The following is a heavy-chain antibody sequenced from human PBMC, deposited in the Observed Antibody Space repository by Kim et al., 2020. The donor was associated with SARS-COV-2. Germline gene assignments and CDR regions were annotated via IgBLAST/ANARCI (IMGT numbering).Heavy chain of an antibody. J-gene: IGHJ3*02. D-gene: IGHD2-15*01. Sequence: SETLSLTCTVSGGSISGYYWSWIRQPPGKGLEWIGYFFSNESSTNYSPSLKSRVTISVDTSKNHFSLQLSSVTAADTAMYFCARGSHLHDRYCSGSSCYAFDSWGHGTMVTVSS. CDR2: FFSNESST. CDR3: ARGSHLHDRYCSGSSCYAFDS. V-gene: IGHV4-59*01. CDR1: GGSISGYY.